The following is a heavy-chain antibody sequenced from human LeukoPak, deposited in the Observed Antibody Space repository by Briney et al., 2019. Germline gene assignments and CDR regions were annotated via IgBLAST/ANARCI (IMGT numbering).Heavy chain of an antibody. CDR2: ISGSGGST. D-gene: IGHD6-6*01. J-gene: IGHJ4*02. CDR1: GFTFSSYA. CDR3: AKEGSSSPLFDY. V-gene: IGHV3-23*01. Sequence: GGSLRLSCAHSGFTFSSYATRWVRQAPGKGLEWVSAISGSGGSTYYADSVKGRFTISRDNSKNTLYLQMNSLRAEDTAVYYCAKEGSSSPLFDYWGQGTLVTVSS.